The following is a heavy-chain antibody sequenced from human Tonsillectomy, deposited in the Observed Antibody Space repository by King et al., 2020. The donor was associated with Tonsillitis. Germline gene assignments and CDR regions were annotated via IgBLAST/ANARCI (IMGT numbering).Heavy chain of an antibody. Sequence: VQLQESGPGLVKPSETLSLTCTVSGGSISSSNYYWGWIHQPPGKGLEWIGTIYYSGSTYYNPSLKSRVTISVDTSKNQFSLKLSSVTAADTAVYYCARRDYGDPLFDYWGQGTLVTVSS. V-gene: IGHV4-39*07. J-gene: IGHJ4*02. D-gene: IGHD4-17*01. CDR1: GGSISSSNYY. CDR3: ARRDYGDPLFDY. CDR2: IYYSGST.